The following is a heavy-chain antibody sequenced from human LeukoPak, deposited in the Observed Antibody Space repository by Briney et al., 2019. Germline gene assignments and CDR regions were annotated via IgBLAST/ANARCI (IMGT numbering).Heavy chain of an antibody. V-gene: IGHV1-46*01. Sequence: ASVKVSCKASGYTFTSYYMHWVRQAPGQGLERMGIINPSGGSTSYAQKFQGRVTMTRDTSTSTVYMELSSLRSEDTAVYYCATCSSTSCSDDAFDIWGQGTMVTVSS. CDR3: ATCSSTSCSDDAFDI. J-gene: IGHJ3*02. CDR2: INPSGGST. CDR1: GYTFTSYY. D-gene: IGHD2-2*01.